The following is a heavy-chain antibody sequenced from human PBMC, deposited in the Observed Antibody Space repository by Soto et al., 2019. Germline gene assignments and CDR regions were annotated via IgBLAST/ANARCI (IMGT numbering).Heavy chain of an antibody. CDR3: AKVDYYDSSGYYAY. Sequence: QVQLVESGGGVVQPGRSLRLSCAASGFTFSSYGMHWVRQAPGKGLEWVAVISCDGSNKYYADSVKGRFTISRDNSKNTLYLQMNSLRAEDTAVYYCAKVDYYDSSGYYAYWGQGTLVTVSS. CDR1: GFTFSSYG. V-gene: IGHV3-30*18. J-gene: IGHJ4*02. CDR2: ISCDGSNK. D-gene: IGHD3-22*01.